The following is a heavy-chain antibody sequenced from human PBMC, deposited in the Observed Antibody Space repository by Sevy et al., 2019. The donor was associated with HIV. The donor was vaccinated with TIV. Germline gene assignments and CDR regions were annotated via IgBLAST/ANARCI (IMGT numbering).Heavy chain of an antibody. J-gene: IGHJ4*02. V-gene: IGHV3-7*04. D-gene: IGHD3-22*01. CDR1: GFSFSSYW. CDR2: IKQDESEK. CDR3: ARGNSGSFDY. Sequence: GGSLRLSCAASGFSFSSYWMHWVRQAPGKGLEWVANIKQDESEKYYVASVKGRFTISRVNAKNSVYLQMNSLRPEDTAIYYCARGNSGSFDYWGQGTLVTVSS.